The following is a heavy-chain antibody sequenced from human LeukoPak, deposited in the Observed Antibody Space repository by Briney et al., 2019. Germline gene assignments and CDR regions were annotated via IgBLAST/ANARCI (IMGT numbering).Heavy chain of an antibody. J-gene: IGHJ4*02. D-gene: IGHD7-27*01. Sequence: PGGSLRLSCAASGFTFNSFFLDWVCVTPGGELGWLSCISQDGSETFYMDSVRGRFTISRDNTKNSLYLQMDSLRAEDTAVYFCVRDLGHSRHYFEYWGQGALVTVSS. CDR2: ISQDGSET. CDR1: GFTFNSFF. CDR3: VRDLGHSRHYFEY. V-gene: IGHV3-7*01.